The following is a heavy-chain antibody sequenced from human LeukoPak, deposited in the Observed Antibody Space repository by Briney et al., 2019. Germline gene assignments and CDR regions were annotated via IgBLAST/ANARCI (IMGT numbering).Heavy chain of an antibody. D-gene: IGHD3-22*01. J-gene: IGHJ4*02. CDR3: ARPSSGYQGDY. V-gene: IGHV4-34*01. CDR1: GGSFSGYY. CDR2: INHSGST. Sequence: PSETLSLTCAVYGGSFSGYYWSWIRQPPGKGLEWIGEINHSGSTNYNPSLKSRVTISVDTSKNQFSLKLSSVTAADTAVYYCARPSSGYQGDYWGQGTLVTVSS.